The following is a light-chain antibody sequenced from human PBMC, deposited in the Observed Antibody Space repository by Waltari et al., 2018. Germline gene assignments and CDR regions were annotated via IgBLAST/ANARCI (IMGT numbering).Light chain of an antibody. V-gene: IGKV1-9*01. Sequence: DSRLTQSPSFLSASVGDRVTISCRASQATGSSFAWDQQKPGKAPRPLLYAASTLEGGGPPRFSGSGSGTEFTLTISSLQPEDFATYYCQQANSYPRTFGQGTKLEI. J-gene: IGKJ2*01. CDR3: QQANSYPRT. CDR2: AAS. CDR1: QATGSS.